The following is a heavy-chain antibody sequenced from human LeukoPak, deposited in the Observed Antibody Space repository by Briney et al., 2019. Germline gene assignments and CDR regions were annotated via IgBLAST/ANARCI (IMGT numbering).Heavy chain of an antibody. CDR1: GGTFSSYA. CDR2: IIPIFGTA. J-gene: IGHJ5*02. Sequence: GASVKVSCKASGGTFSSYAISWVRQAPGQGLEWMGEIIPIFGTANYAQKFQGRVTITADESTSTAYMELSSLRSEDTAVYYCARTIAAAGTGGWFDPWGQGTLVTVSS. V-gene: IGHV1-69*13. CDR3: ARTIAAAGTGGWFDP. D-gene: IGHD6-13*01.